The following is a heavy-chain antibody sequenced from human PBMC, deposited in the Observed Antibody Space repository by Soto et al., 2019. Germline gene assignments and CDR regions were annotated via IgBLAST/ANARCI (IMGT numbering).Heavy chain of an antibody. CDR2: ISSSSSYI. V-gene: IGHV3-21*01. Sequence: GGSLRLSCAASGFTFSSYSMNWVRQAPGKGLEWVSSISSSSSYIYYADSVKGRFTISRDNAKNSLYLQMNSLRAEDTAVYYCARDAVDFYGMDVWGQGTTVTVS. CDR1: GFTFSSYS. J-gene: IGHJ6*02. CDR3: ARDAVDFYGMDV.